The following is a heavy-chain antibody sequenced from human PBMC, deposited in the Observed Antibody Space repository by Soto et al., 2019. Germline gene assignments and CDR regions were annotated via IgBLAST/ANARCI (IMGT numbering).Heavy chain of an antibody. J-gene: IGHJ5*02. Sequence: ASVKVSCKAAGITYTTYAIHWVRQAPGQGLEWMGWINTGNGNTRYSQRFQGRVTFTTDTSANTAYMDLSSLTSEDTAVYYCARAISGYVTWGQGTLVTVSS. V-gene: IGHV1-3*04. CDR1: GITYTTYA. CDR2: INTGNGNT. D-gene: IGHD5-12*01. CDR3: ARAISGYVT.